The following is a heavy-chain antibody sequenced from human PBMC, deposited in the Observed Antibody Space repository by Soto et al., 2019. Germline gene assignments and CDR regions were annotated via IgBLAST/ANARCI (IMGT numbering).Heavy chain of an antibody. CDR2: IDGDGSST. D-gene: IGHD2-21*01. J-gene: IGHJ4*02. Sequence: EVQLVESGGGLVQPGGSLRLSCAVSGFTFSIYWMHWVRQAPGKGLVWVSRIDGDGSSTDYADAVKGRFTVSRDNAKNTMYLQMNSLRAEDTAVYYCARGGWCCGHNCPFDYWGQGILVPVSS. V-gene: IGHV3-74*01. CDR3: ARGGWCCGHNCPFDY. CDR1: GFTFSIYW.